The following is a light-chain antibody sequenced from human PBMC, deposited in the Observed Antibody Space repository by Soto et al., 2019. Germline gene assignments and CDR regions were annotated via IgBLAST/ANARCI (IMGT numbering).Light chain of an antibody. V-gene: IGKV3-15*01. CDR1: QAISSK. CDR2: GAS. Sequence: EIVMTQSPATLSVSRGERATLSCRASQAISSKLAWYQQKPGQAPRLLIYGASTRATGIPARFSGSGSGTEITPTISRLEPEDFAVYYCQHYTAWPLTLGQGTKVDIK. J-gene: IGKJ1*01. CDR3: QHYTAWPLT.